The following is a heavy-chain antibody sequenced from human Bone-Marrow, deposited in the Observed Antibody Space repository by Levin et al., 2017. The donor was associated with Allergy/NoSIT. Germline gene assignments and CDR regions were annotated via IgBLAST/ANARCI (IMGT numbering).Heavy chain of an antibody. J-gene: IGHJ6*02. Sequence: GESLKISCAASGFIVSSNYMSWVRQAPGKGLEWVAVMKSDGVRYYADSVKGRFTISRDSSKNTLYLQMTSLRAEDTAVYYCASRRVRFLGTPPSGYAWGYDGWGRGTAVIVSS. CDR1: GFIVSSNY. CDR3: ASRRVRFLGTPPSGYAWGYDG. V-gene: IGHV3-66*01. CDR2: MKSDGVR. D-gene: IGHD3-3*01.